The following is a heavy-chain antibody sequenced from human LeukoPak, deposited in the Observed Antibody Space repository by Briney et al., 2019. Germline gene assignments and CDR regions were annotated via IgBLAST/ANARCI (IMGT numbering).Heavy chain of an antibody. CDR3: ARGPRAADYYYYYMDV. J-gene: IGHJ6*03. Sequence: SETLSLTCTVSGGSISSYYWSWIRQPAGKGLEWIGRIYTSGSTNYNPSLKSRVTISVDTSKNQFSLKLSSVTAADTAVYYCARGPRAADYYYYYMDVWGKGTTVTVSS. CDR2: IYTSGST. V-gene: IGHV4-4*07. CDR1: GGSISSYY.